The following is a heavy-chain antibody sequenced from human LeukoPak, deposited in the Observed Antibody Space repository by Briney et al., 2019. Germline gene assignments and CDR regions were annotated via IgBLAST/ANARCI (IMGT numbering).Heavy chain of an antibody. CDR1: GDSMTNYY. D-gene: IGHD2-21*02. Sequence: PSETLSLTCTVSGDSMTNYYWSFIRQTAGKGLEWIGRIHTSGTTWYNASLKSRVTMSVDASRNQFSLRLTSVTAADTAVFYCARVSCGGDCFSATNAFDIWGQGTVVTVSS. CDR2: IHTSGTT. V-gene: IGHV4-4*07. CDR3: ARVSCGGDCFSATNAFDI. J-gene: IGHJ3*02.